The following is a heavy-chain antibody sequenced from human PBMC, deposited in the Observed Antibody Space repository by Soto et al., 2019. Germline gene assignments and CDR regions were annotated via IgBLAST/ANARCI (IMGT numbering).Heavy chain of an antibody. CDR2: IYYTRTT. CDR3: ARHHADYDDYYADYGTDV. CDR1: GGSITSSTYD. D-gene: IGHD4-17*01. Sequence: SETLSLTCKVYGGSITSSTYDWVWIRQPPGKGLEWIGSIYYTRTTYYNPSLTSRVTIAVDTSKNKFSLRLTSVTAADTAAYYCARHHADYDDYYADYGTDVWGPARTVTVYS. V-gene: IGHV4-39*01. J-gene: IGHJ6*02.